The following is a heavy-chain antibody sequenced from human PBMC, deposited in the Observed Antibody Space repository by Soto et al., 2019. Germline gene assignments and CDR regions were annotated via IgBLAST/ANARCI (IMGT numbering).Heavy chain of an antibody. CDR2: IVVGSGNT. Sequence: ASVKVSCKASGFTFTSSAVQWVRQARGQRLEWIGWIVVGSGNTNYAQKFQERVTITRDMSTSTAYMELSSLRSEDTAVYYCAADEGDSSSWYVHYYYGMDVWGQGTTVTVSS. J-gene: IGHJ6*02. D-gene: IGHD6-13*01. CDR3: AADEGDSSSWYVHYYYGMDV. V-gene: IGHV1-58*01. CDR1: GFTFTSSA.